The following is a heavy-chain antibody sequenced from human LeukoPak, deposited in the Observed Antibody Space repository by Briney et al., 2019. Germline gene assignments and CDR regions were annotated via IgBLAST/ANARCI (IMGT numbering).Heavy chain of an antibody. CDR1: GLTFTNAW. J-gene: IGHJ4*02. D-gene: IGHD3-10*01. V-gene: IGHV3-15*07. CDR2: IASKTDGGAT. Sequence: GGSLRLSCSASGLTFTNAWMNWVRQAPGEGLDWVGRIASKTDGGATDYAAPVKGRFTISRDDSKNTLNLQMNSPKTEDTAVYYCTTGIRGDWGQGTLVTVSS. CDR3: TTGIRGD.